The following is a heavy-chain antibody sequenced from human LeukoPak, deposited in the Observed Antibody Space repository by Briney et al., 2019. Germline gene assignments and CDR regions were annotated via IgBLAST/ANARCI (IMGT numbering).Heavy chain of an antibody. CDR1: GVSISSYY. CDR3: ARLQTYYYFGMDV. CDR2: VYYSGST. J-gene: IGHJ6*02. Sequence: PSETLSLTCSVSGVSISSYYWSWIRQPPGKGLEWIGYVYYSGSTDYNPSLKSRVTISVDTSKNQFSLMLTSVTAADTAVYYCARLQTYYYFGMDVWGQGTTVTVSS. V-gene: IGHV4-59*08.